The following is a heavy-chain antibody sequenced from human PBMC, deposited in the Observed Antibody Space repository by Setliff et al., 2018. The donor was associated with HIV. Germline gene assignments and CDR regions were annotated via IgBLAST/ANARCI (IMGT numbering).Heavy chain of an antibody. V-gene: IGHV4-34*01. CDR1: GGSFSGYY. CDR3: ARTDTSNFDY. D-gene: IGHD2-2*01. J-gene: IGHJ4*02. CDR2: VTHSGRT. Sequence: SETLSLTCAVYGGSFSGYYWSWIRQPPGKGLEWIGEVTHSGRTNYNPSLESRVTTSVDTSKKQFSLKLNSVTVADTAVYYCARTDTSNFDYWGQGTLVTVSS.